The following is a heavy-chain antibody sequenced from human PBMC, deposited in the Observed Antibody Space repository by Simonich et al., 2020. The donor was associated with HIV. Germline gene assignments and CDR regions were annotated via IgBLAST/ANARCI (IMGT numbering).Heavy chain of an antibody. J-gene: IGHJ3*02. D-gene: IGHD2-8*01. CDR1: GFTFSSYA. V-gene: IGHV3-23*01. Sequence: EVQLLESGGGLVQPGGSLRLSCAASGFTFSSYAMSWVRQAPGKGLEWVSASSGSGGSTYYADSVKGRFTISRDNSKNTLYLQMNSLRAEDTAVYYCAKVINGDDAFDIWGQGTMVTVSS. CDR3: AKVINGDDAFDI. CDR2: SSGSGGST.